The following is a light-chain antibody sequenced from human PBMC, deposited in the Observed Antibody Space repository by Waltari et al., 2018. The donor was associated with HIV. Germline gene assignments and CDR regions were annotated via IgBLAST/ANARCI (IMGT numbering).Light chain of an antibody. J-gene: IGLJ2*01. Sequence: SYDLTHPPSVSVSPVQTASLACSRYTLGDQYSCWYQQKPGQSPVLVIYEDIKRPSGIPERFSGSNSGNTATLTISGTQIMDEADYYCQAWDSSTGVVFGGGTKLTVL. V-gene: IGLV3-1*01. CDR3: QAWDSSTGVV. CDR1: TLGDQY. CDR2: EDI.